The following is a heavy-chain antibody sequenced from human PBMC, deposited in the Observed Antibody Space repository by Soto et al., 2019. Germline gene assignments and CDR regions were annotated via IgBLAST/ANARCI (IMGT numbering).Heavy chain of an antibody. D-gene: IGHD3-22*01. V-gene: IGHV4-30-2*01. J-gene: IGHJ4*02. CDR2: IYHSGST. Sequence: QLQLRESGSRLVKPTQTLSLTCAVSDGSISSGPFSYSWIRQPPGKGLEWIGYIYHSGSTYSNPSLKSRVTIALDRSKNQLSLKVSSVNAAETAVYYCAKNKYYYASSGHHDYWAQGALVTVSS. CDR1: DGSISSGPFS. CDR3: AKNKYYYASSGHHDY.